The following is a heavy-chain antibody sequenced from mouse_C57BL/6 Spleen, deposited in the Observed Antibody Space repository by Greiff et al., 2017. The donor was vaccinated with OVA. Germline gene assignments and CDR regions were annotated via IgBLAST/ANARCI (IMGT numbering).Heavy chain of an antibody. CDR2: ISGGGGNT. Sequence: EVKSVESGGGLVKPGGSLKLSCAASGFTFSSYTMSWVRQTPEKRLEWVATISGGGGNTYYPDSVKGRFTISRDNAKNTLYLQMSSLRSEDTALYYCASTGSAWFAYWGQGTLVTVSA. CDR3: ASTGSAWFAY. D-gene: IGHD4-1*02. J-gene: IGHJ3*01. CDR1: GFTFSSYT. V-gene: IGHV5-9*01.